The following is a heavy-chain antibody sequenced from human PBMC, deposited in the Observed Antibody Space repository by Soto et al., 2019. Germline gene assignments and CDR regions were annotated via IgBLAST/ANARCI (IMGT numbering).Heavy chain of an antibody. CDR2: IMPIFGTP. CDR3: ARVHSSGIFYFVDP. Sequence: GASVKVSCKASGGTFDSYVISWLRQAPGQGFEWMGGIMPIFGTPNYAQKFRGRVTISADESTSTAYLELSSLTSDDTAVYYCARVHSSGIFYFVDPWGQGTLVTVSS. V-gene: IGHV1-69*13. J-gene: IGHJ5*02. CDR1: GGTFDSYV. D-gene: IGHD3-10*01.